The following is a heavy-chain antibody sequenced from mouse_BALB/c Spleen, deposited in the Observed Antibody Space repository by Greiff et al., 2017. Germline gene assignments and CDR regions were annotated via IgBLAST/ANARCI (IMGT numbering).Heavy chain of an antibody. CDR3: AQSLVSDYAMDY. V-gene: IGHV8-13*01. Sequence: QVTLKVSGPGILQPSQTLSLTCSFSGFSLSTFGMGVSWIRQPSGNGLEWLAHIYWDDDKHYNPSLKSRLTISKDTSNNQVFLKITTVDTADTATYYCAQSLVSDYAMDYWGQGTSVTVSS. CDR2: IYWDDDK. CDR1: GFSLSTFGMG. J-gene: IGHJ4*01.